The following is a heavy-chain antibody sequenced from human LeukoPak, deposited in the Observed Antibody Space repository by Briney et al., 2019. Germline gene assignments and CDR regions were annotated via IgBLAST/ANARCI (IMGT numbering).Heavy chain of an antibody. CDR2: IYYSGNA. CDR1: GGSVSSSSYY. CDR3: ARFVTASAAFDI. J-gene: IGHJ3*02. D-gene: IGHD3-16*01. V-gene: IGHV4-39*01. Sequence: SETLSLTCTVSGGSVSSSSYYWGWVRQPPGKGLEWIGSIYYSGNAYYNPSLKSRVTISVDTSKNQFSLKLSSVTVADTAVYYCARFVTASAAFDIWGQGTMVTVSS.